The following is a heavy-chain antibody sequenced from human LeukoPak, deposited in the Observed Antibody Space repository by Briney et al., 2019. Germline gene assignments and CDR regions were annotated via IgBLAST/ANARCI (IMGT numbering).Heavy chain of an antibody. CDR3: ARGDLNPSFDY. CDR2: INHSGST. CDR1: GGSFSGYY. V-gene: IGHV4-34*01. Sequence: SETLSLTCAVYGGSFSGYYWSWIRQPPGKGLEWIGEINHSGSTNYNPSLKSRVTISVDTSKNQFSLKLSSVTAADTAVYYCARGDLNPSFDYWGQGTLVTVSS. D-gene: IGHD1-14*01. J-gene: IGHJ4*02.